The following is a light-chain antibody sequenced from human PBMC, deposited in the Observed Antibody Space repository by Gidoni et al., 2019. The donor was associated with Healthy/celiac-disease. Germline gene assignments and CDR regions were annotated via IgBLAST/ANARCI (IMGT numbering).Light chain of an antibody. CDR3: CSYAGSSTYVV. V-gene: IGLV2-23*01. Sequence: QSALTQPASGSGSPGQSITISCTGTSSDVGSYNLVSWYQQHPGKAPKLMIYEDSKRPSGVSTRFSGSKSGNTASLTISGLQAEDEADYYCCSYAGSSTYVVFGGGTKLTVL. CDR1: SSDVGSYNL. CDR2: EDS. J-gene: IGLJ2*01.